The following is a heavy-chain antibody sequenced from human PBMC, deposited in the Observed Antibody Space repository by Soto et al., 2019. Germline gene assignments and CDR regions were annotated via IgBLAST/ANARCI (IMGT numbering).Heavy chain of an antibody. V-gene: IGHV1-18*01. CDR1: GYTFTSYG. D-gene: IGHD6-13*01. Sequence: ASVKVSCKASGYTFTSYGISWVRQAPGQGLEWMGLISAYNGNTNYAQKLQGRVTMTTDTSTSTAYMELRGLRSDDTAVYYCARDVAAAGTWDYWGQGTLVTVSS. CDR2: ISAYNGNT. CDR3: ARDVAAAGTWDY. J-gene: IGHJ4*02.